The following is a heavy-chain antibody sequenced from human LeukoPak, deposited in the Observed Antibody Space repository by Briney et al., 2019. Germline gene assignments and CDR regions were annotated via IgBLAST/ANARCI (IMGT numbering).Heavy chain of an antibody. J-gene: IGHJ4*02. CDR2: IRNDGTIK. V-gene: IGHV3-30*02. D-gene: IGHD6-13*01. CDR3: AKTGSSSWGYFDY. CDR1: GFTFRSSG. Sequence: PGGSLRLSCAASGFTFRSSGMHWVRQAPGKGLEWVAFIRNDGTIKYYADSVKGRFTISRDNSKNTLYLQMNSLRAEDTAVYYCAKTGSSSWGYFDYWGQGTLVTVSS.